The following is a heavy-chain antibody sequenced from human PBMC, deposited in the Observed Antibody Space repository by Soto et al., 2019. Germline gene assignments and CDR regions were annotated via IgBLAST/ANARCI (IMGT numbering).Heavy chain of an antibody. CDR3: ARAYGYYFDY. J-gene: IGHJ4*02. D-gene: IGHD4-17*01. Sequence: QVQLQESGPGLVKPSETLSLTCTVSGGSISSYYWSWIRQPPGKGLEWIGYIYYSGSTNYNPSLTSRVPIPVDTSQNQFSPKLSSVTAADTAVYYCARAYGYYFDYWGQGTLVTVSS. V-gene: IGHV4-59*01. CDR1: GGSISSYY. CDR2: IYYSGST.